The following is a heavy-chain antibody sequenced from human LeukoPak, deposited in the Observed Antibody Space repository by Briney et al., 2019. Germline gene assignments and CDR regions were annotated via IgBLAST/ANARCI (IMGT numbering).Heavy chain of an antibody. D-gene: IGHD5-18*01. Sequence: SQTLSLTCAISGDSVSSNSAAWNWIRQSLSRGLEWLGRTYYRSKWYNDYAVPVKSRITINPDTSKNQFSLQLNSVTPEDTAAYYCARGVYSYGYDYWGQGTLVTVSS. CDR2: TYYRSKWYN. CDR3: ARGVYSYGYDY. V-gene: IGHV6-1*01. CDR1: GDSVSSNSAA. J-gene: IGHJ4*02.